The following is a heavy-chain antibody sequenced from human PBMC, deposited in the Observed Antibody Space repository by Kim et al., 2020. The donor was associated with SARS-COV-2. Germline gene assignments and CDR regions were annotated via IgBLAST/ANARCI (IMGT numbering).Heavy chain of an antibody. CDR3: ARLGTVAGTNYYYGMDV. CDR1: GFTVSSNY. CDR2: IYSGGST. Sequence: GGSLRLSCAASGFTVSSNYMSWVRQAPGKGLEWVSVIYSGGSTYYADSVKGRFTISRHNSKNTLYLQMNSLRAEDTAVYYCARLGTVAGTNYYYGMDVWGQGTTVTVSS. J-gene: IGHJ6*02. D-gene: IGHD6-19*01. V-gene: IGHV3-53*04.